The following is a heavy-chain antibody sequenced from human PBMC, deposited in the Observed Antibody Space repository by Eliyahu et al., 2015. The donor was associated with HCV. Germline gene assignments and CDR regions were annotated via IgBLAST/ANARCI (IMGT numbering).Heavy chain of an antibody. CDR3: ARGGYSSSGDH. J-gene: IGHJ4*02. V-gene: IGHV4-39*01. CDR2: IYYSGST. D-gene: IGHD6-13*01. CDR1: GGSISSSSYY. Sequence: QLQLQESGPGLVKPSETLSLTCTVSGGSISSSSYYWGWVRPAPGKGLEWIGGIYYSGSTYYNPSLKSRVTISVDTSKNQFSLKLSSVTAADTAVYYCARGGYSSSGDHWGQGTLVTVSS.